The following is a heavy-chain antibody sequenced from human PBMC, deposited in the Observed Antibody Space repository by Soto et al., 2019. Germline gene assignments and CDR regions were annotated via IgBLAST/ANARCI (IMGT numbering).Heavy chain of an antibody. CDR3: ARDPVAYCGGDCRTFDY. CDR2: ISYDGSKK. CDR1: GFTFSSYA. V-gene: IGHV3-30-3*01. D-gene: IGHD2-21*02. Sequence: PGGSLRLSCAASGFTFSSYAMHWVRQAPGKGLEWVAVISYDGSKKYYADSVKGRFTISRDNSKNTLYLQMNSLRAEDTAVYYCARDPVAYCGGDCRTFDYWGQGTLVTVSS. J-gene: IGHJ4*02.